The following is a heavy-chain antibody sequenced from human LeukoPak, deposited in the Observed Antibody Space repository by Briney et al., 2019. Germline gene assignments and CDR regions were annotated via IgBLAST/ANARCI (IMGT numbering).Heavy chain of an antibody. D-gene: IGHD2-15*01. CDR2: IYYSGST. V-gene: IGHV4-59*01. CDR1: GGSISSYY. J-gene: IGHJ4*02. Sequence: SETLSLTCTVSGGSISSYYWRWIRQPPGKGREWIGYIYYSGSTNHNPSLKSRVTISVDTSKNQFSLKLSSVSAADTAVYYCASSVASGGSSPFDYWGQGTLVTVSS. CDR3: ASSVASGGSSPFDY.